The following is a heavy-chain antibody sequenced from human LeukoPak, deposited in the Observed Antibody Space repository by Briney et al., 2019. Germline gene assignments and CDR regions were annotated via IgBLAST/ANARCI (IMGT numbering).Heavy chain of an antibody. Sequence: ASVKVSCKASGYTFTSYAMHWVRQAPGQRLEWMGWINAGNGNTKYSQKFQGRVTITRDTSASTAYMELSSLRSEDTAVYYCARGGAGSYYSAVDYWGQGTLDTVSS. CDR1: GYTFTSYA. J-gene: IGHJ4*02. V-gene: IGHV1-3*01. CDR3: ARGGAGSYYSAVDY. D-gene: IGHD3-10*01. CDR2: INAGNGNT.